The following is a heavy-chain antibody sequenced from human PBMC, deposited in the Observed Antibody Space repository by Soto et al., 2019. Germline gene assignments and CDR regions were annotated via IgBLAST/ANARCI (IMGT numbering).Heavy chain of an antibody. CDR2: IYHSGST. J-gene: IGHJ3*02. Sequence: SETLSLTCAVSGGSISSGGYSWSWIRQPPGKGLEWIGYIYHSGSTYYNPSLKSRVTISVDRSKNQFSLKLSSVTAADTAVYYCARAGDILTGYYAFDIWGQGTMVTVSS. CDR3: ARAGDILTGYYAFDI. CDR1: GGSISSGGYS. V-gene: IGHV4-30-2*01. D-gene: IGHD3-9*01.